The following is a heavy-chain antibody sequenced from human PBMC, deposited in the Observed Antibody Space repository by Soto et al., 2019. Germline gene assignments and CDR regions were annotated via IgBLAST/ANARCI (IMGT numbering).Heavy chain of an antibody. D-gene: IGHD3-22*01. CDR3: ARGANYDSSGYPPPLDY. CDR2: FYYSGST. CDR1: GGSISSSSYY. Sequence: SETLSLTCTVSGGSISSSSYYWGWIRQPPGKGLEWIGCFYYSGSTYYNPSLKSRVTISVDPSKNQFSLKLSSVTATDTTVYYCARGANYDSSGYPPPLDYWGQGTLVTDSP. J-gene: IGHJ4*02. V-gene: IGHV4-39*01.